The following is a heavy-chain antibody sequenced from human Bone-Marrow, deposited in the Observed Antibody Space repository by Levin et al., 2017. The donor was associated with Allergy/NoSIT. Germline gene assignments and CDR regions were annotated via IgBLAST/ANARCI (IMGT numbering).Heavy chain of an antibody. CDR1: GASITNYY. CDR3: AGSRETRVMSYDNGLGV. Sequence: SETLSLTCTVSGASITNYYWTWIRQPPGKGLEWIGDVYSSGTTMSSPSLKGRVTISIDTSRNHFSLRLKSVTAADTAVYYCAGSRETRVMSYDNGLGVWGQGTAVSVSS. D-gene: IGHD2-21*01. J-gene: IGHJ6*02. CDR2: VYSSGTT. V-gene: IGHV4-59*01.